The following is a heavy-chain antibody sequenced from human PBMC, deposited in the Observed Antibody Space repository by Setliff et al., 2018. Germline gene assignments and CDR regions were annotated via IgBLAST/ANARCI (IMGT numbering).Heavy chain of an antibody. V-gene: IGHV3-23*01. CDR2: ISGSGGGT. Sequence: GGSLRLSCAASGFTFSSYAMSWVRQAPGKGLEWVSAISGSGGGTPYADSVKGRFTISRDNSKNTLYLQMNSLSAEDTAVYYCARTCSGSTCHAGLDYWGQGIPVTVSS. CDR1: GFTFSSYA. CDR3: ARTCSGSTCHAGLDY. D-gene: IGHD6-19*01. J-gene: IGHJ4*02.